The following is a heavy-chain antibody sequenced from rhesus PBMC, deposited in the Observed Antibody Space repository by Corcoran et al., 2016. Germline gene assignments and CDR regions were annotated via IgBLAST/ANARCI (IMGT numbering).Heavy chain of an antibody. V-gene: IGHV4-80*01. Sequence: QVQLQESGPGLVKPSETLSLTCTVSGASISSYWWSWLRQPPGKGLEWIGEINGNSGSTYYNATRKRRVTISKDASKNQFSLKLNSVTAADTAVYFCARHSPGNSLDVWGRGVLVTVSS. J-gene: IGHJ5-2*02. CDR2: INGNSGST. CDR1: GASISSYW. CDR3: ARHSPGNSLDV.